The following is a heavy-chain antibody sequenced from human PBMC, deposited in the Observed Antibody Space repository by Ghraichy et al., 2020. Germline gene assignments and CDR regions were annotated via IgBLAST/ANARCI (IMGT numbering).Heavy chain of an antibody. J-gene: IGHJ6*02. D-gene: IGHD2-2*01. CDR3: AREGCSSTSCYYGMDV. V-gene: IGHV1-46*01. CDR1: GYTFTSYY. Sequence: ASVKFSCKASGYTFTSYYMHWVRQAPGQGLEWMGIINPSGGSTSYAQKFQGRVTMTRDMSTSTVYMELSSLRSEDTAVYYCAREGCSSTSCYYGMDVWGQGTTVTVSS. CDR2: INPSGGST.